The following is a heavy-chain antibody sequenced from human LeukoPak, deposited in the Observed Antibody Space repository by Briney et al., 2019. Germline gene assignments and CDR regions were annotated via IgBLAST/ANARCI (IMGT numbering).Heavy chain of an antibody. J-gene: IGHJ4*02. D-gene: IGHD1-7*01. CDR1: GVTFSRAC. CDR3: TRGGTRLSDY. Sequence: GGSLRLSCAASGVTFSRACMSWVRQAPGKGLEWVANIKEDGSEKYYVDSVKGRFTISKDNVKNSLYLEMNSLTAEDTAVYYWTRGGTRLSDYWGQGTLVTVSS. V-gene: IGHV3-7*01. CDR2: IKEDGSEK.